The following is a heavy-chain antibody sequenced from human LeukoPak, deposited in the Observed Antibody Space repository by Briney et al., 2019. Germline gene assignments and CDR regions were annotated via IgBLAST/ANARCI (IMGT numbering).Heavy chain of an antibody. D-gene: IGHD4-17*01. CDR2: FDPEDGET. CDR3: ATDSRLPATVTTPDAFDI. CDR1: GYTLTELS. J-gene: IGHJ3*02. V-gene: IGHV1-24*01. Sequence: ASVKVSCKVSGYTLTELSMHWVRQAPGKGLEWMGGFDPEDGETIYAQKFQGRVTMTEDTSTDTAYMELSSLRSEDTAVYYCATDSRLPATVTTPDAFDIWGQGTMVTVSS.